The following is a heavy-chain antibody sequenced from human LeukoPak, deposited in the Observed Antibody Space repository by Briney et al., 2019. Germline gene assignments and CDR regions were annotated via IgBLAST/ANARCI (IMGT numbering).Heavy chain of an antibody. V-gene: IGHV4-59*08. D-gene: IGHD6-13*01. Sequence: PSETLSLTCTVSGGSISSYYWSWIRQPPGKGLEWIGYIYYSGSTNYNPSLKSRVTISVDTSKNQFSLKLSSVTAADTAVYYCARRATYNPEYSSRMDAFDIWGQGTMVTVSS. CDR3: ARRATYNPEYSSRMDAFDI. J-gene: IGHJ3*02. CDR1: GGSISSYY. CDR2: IYYSGST.